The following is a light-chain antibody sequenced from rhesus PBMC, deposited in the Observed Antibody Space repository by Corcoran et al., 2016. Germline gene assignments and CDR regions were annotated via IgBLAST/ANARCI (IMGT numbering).Light chain of an antibody. Sequence: DIQMTQSPSSLSASVGDTVTITCRASQSISSWLDWYQQKPGKAPKLLIYKASSLQSGVPSRFRGSGSGTDFPPTISSLQPEDFATYYCLQYSSSPFTFGPGTKLDIK. V-gene: IGKV1-22*01. CDR1: QSISSW. CDR2: KAS. CDR3: LQYSSSPFT. J-gene: IGKJ3*01.